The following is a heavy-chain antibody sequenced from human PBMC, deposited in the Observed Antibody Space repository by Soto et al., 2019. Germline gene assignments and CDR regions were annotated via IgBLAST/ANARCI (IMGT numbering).Heavy chain of an antibody. V-gene: IGHV1-69*08. D-gene: IGHD3-22*01. CDR1: GGPYSKYS. CDR2: IMPIFDTT. CDR3: ARSLLGDYYDSDGLDN. J-gene: IGHJ4*02. Sequence: QVQLVQSGTEVKKPGSSVTVSCKASGGPYSKYSISWVRQAPGQGLEWVGRIMPIFDTTNYAQKFQGRATITADKSTSTVYMDLSSLKSEDTAVYYCARSLLGDYYDSDGLDNWGQGTLVTVSS.